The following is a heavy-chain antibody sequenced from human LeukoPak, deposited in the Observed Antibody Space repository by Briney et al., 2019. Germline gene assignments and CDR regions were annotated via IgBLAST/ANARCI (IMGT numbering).Heavy chain of an antibody. V-gene: IGHV3-53*01. J-gene: IGHJ4*02. CDR3: ARDQFDY. CDR1: GFTFSSNY. CDR2: IYSGCST. Sequence: GGSLRLSCAASGFTFSSNYMSWVRQAPGKGLEWVSVIYSGCSTYYSDSVEGGFTIFRDNSKNMLYLQMNSLRAEDTAVYYCARDQFDYWGQGTLVTVSS.